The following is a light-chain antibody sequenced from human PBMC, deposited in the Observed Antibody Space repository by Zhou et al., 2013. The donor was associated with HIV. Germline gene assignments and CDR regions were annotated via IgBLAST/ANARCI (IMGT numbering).Light chain of an antibody. J-gene: IGKJ5*01. V-gene: IGKV1-39*01. Sequence: DIQMTQSPPSLSASVGDRVTLTCRASQSIGNYVNWYQQKPGKAPKLLIYAASTLQGGVPSRFTGSGSGTFFTLTISSLQLEDFATYHCQQSFSTPWTFGQGTRLDIK. CDR1: QSIGNY. CDR3: QQSFSTPWT. CDR2: AAS.